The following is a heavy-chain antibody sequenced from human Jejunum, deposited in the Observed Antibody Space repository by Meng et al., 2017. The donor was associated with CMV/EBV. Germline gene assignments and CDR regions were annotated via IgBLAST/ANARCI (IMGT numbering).Heavy chain of an antibody. V-gene: IGHV3-74*01. CDR2: ITDDGTT. J-gene: IGHJ4*02. CDR3: TGLDY. CDR1: GFKFRNYW. Sequence: EVHVVEAGGGLVQPGGSLRLSCAASGFKFRNYWMHWVRQEPGKGPLWVSRITDDGTTNYADFVQGRFTISRDNAKNTVYLQMNSLRAEDTGIYYCTGLDYWGQGTLVTVSS.